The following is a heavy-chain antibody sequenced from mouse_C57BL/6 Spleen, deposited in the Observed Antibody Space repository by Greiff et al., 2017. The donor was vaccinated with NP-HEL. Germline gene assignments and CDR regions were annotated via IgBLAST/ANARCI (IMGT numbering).Heavy chain of an antibody. CDR1: GYTFTDYY. Sequence: EVQLQQSGPELVKPGASVKISCKASGYTFTDYYMNWVKQSHGKSLEWIGDINPNNGGTSYNQKFKGKATLTVDKSSSTAYMELRSLTSEDSAVYYCAMYGYDGAMDYWGQGTSVTVSS. D-gene: IGHD2-2*01. J-gene: IGHJ4*01. CDR2: INPNNGGT. V-gene: IGHV1-26*01. CDR3: AMYGYDGAMDY.